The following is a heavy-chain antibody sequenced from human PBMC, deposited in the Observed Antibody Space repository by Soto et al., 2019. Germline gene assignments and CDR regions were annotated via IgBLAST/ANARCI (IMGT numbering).Heavy chain of an antibody. V-gene: IGHV3-53*01. CDR2: IYSGGST. CDR1: GFTVSSNY. Sequence: EVQLVESGGGLLQPGGSLRLSCAASGFTVSSNYMSWVRQAPGKGLEWVSVIYSGGSTYYADSVKGRFTISRDNSKNTLYLQMNSLRAEDTAVYYCARHYYGSGSYYLGFDIWGQGTMVTVSS. D-gene: IGHD3-10*01. CDR3: ARHYYGSGSYYLGFDI. J-gene: IGHJ3*02.